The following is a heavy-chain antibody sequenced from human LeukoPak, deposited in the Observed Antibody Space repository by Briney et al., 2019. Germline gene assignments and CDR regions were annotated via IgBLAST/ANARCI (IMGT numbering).Heavy chain of an antibody. Sequence: GRSLRLSCVASGFTFTRYAMHWVRQAPGKGLEWVTVVSYDGNDEYYADSVKGRFTISRDNSKNTVYLQMNSLRAEDTAVYYCARDDALATDGFDSWGQGTLVTVSS. V-gene: IGHV3-30*04. CDR1: GFTFTRYA. CDR3: ARDDALATDGFDS. CDR2: VSYDGNDE. D-gene: IGHD5-24*01. J-gene: IGHJ4*02.